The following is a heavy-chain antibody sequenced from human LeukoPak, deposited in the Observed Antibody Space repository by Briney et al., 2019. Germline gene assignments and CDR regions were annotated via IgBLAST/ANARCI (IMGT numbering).Heavy chain of an antibody. CDR3: ARLGGSGAYPDY. V-gene: IGHV5-51*01. J-gene: IGHJ4*02. CDR2: IHPTDSDT. D-gene: IGHD3-10*01. CDR1: GYSFASYW. Sequence: GESLKISCKGSGYSFASYWIGWVRQMPGKGLEWMGIIHPTDSDTRYSPSFQGQVTFSADKSISTAYLQWSGLKAPDTAMYYCARLGGSGAYPDYWGQGTLVTVSS.